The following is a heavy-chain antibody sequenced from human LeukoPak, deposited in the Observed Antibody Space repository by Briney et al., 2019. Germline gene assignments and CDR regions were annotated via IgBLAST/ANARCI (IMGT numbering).Heavy chain of an antibody. CDR1: GFTFSSYS. D-gene: IGHD6-19*01. CDR3: ARDVHSSGWYKIVDAFDI. CDR2: IRSMSSII. V-gene: IGHV3-21*01. J-gene: IGHJ3*02. Sequence: PGGSLRLSCAASGFTFSSYSMNWVRQAPGKGLKWVSSIRSMSSIIYHEDSVQGRFTISRDNAKNSLYLLMNILRAEDTALYYCARDVHSSGWYKIVDAFDIWGQGTMVTVSS.